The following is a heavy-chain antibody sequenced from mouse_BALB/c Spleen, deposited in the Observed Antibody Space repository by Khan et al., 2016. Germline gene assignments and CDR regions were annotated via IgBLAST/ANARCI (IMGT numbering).Heavy chain of an antibody. D-gene: IGHD1-1*01. CDR3: AREEFYYGSSSWFAY. J-gene: IGHJ3*01. Sequence: EVQLQESGPGLVKPSQSLSLTCSVTGYSITSGYYWNWIRQFPGNKLEWMGYISYDGSNNYNPXLKNRISITRDTSKNQFFLKLNSVTTEDTATYYCAREEFYYGSSSWFAYWGQGTLVTVSA. CDR1: GYSITSGYY. CDR2: ISYDGSN. V-gene: IGHV3-6*02.